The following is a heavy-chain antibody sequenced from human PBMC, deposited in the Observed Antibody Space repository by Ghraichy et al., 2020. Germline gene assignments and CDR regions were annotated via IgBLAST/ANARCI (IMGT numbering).Heavy chain of an antibody. J-gene: IGHJ6*03. D-gene: IGHD1-26*01. CDR3: ARGFNSGHYYYYYYMDV. V-gene: IGHV4-59*01. Sequence: LSLTCTVSGGSISSYYWNWIRQPPGRGLEWIGYIYYNGNTNYNPSLKSRVTISKDTSNNQFSLRLSSVTAADTAVYYCARGFNSGHYYYYYYMDVWGKGTTVTVSS. CDR1: GGSISSYY. CDR2: IYYNGNT.